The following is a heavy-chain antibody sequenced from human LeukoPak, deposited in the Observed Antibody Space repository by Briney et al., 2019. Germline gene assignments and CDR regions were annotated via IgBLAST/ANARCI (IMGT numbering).Heavy chain of an antibody. CDR1: GFVLGDSY. Sequence: GGSQRLSCAASGFVLGDSYMSWIRQAPGKGLEWVSRISSSGTTINYADSVKGRFTISRDNTKNSLYLQMNSLGAEDTAVYYCAKAGGDWANWFDPWGQGTLVTVSS. V-gene: IGHV3-11*01. CDR2: ISSSGTTI. D-gene: IGHD2-21*02. J-gene: IGHJ5*02. CDR3: AKAGGDWANWFDP.